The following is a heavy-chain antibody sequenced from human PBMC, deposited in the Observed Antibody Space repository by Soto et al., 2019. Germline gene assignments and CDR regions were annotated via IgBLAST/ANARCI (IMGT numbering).Heavy chain of an antibody. Sequence: GGSLRLSCATSGFTFSDHAMHWVRQAPGEGLEWVSGIGGDFVTTPYADSVKGRFTISRDNSQSTLYLQMNSLRAEDTAIYYCVKEGRMGVEGFDFWGQGTLVTVSS. V-gene: IGHV3-23*01. CDR2: IGGDFVTT. CDR1: GFTFSDHA. D-gene: IGHD1-26*01. CDR3: VKEGRMGVEGFDF. J-gene: IGHJ4*02.